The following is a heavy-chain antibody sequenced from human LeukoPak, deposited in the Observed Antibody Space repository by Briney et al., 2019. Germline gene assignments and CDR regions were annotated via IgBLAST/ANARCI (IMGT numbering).Heavy chain of an antibody. J-gene: IGHJ4*02. CDR1: GFTFSRYA. D-gene: IGHD5-18*01. CDR2: ISSNGGST. CDR3: VKARGIQLWLPGDY. V-gene: IGHV3-64D*09. Sequence: GGSLRLSCSASGFTFSRYAMHWVRQAPGKGLEYVSAISSNGGSTYYGDSVKGRFTISRDNSKNTLYLQMSSLRAEDTAVYYCVKARGIQLWLPGDYWAREPWSPSPQ.